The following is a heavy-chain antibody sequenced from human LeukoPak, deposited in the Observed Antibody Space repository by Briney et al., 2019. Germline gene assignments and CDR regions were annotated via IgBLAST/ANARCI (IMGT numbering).Heavy chain of an antibody. V-gene: IGHV4-59*12. CDR1: GGSISSYH. D-gene: IGHD6-13*01. CDR2: IYYSGST. CDR3: ARVGQLANWFDP. Sequence: SETLSLTCTVSGGSISSYHWSWIRQPPGKGLEWIGYIYYSGSTDYNPSLKSRVTISVDTSKNQFSLKLSSVTAADTAVYYCARVGQLANWFDPWGQGTLVTVSS. J-gene: IGHJ5*02.